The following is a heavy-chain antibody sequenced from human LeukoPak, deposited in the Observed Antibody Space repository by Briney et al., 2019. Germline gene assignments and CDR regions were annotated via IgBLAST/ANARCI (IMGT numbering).Heavy chain of an antibody. V-gene: IGHV3-23*01. CDR3: ARDSGSYLQPTDY. Sequence: PGVSLRLPCAASGFTFSTYAMTWVRQAPGKGLEWVSSITANGWSTYYADSVKGRFTISRDNSKNTLYLQMNSLRADDTAVYHCARDSGSYLQPTDYWGQGTLVTVSS. D-gene: IGHD1-26*01. CDR1: GFTFSTYA. CDR2: ITANGWST. J-gene: IGHJ4*02.